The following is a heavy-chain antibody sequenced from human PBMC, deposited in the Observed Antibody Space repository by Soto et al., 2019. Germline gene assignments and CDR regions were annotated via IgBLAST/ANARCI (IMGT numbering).Heavy chain of an antibody. D-gene: IGHD4-17*01. CDR2: ISGSGGST. V-gene: IGHV3-23*01. J-gene: IGHJ4*02. CDR1: GFTFSSYA. CDR3: AKAGTLHGKTVTTGLGFDY. Sequence: GGSLRLSCAASGFTFSSYAMSWVRQAPGKGLEWVSAISGSGGSTYYADSVKGRFTISRDNSKNTLYLQMNSLRAEDTAVYYCAKAGTLHGKTVTTGLGFDYWGQGTLVTVSS.